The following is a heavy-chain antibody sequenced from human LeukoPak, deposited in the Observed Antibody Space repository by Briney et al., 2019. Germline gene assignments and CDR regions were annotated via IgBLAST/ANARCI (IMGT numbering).Heavy chain of an antibody. CDR3: ARGLLVGHRYYCAMDV. CDR1: GDSVSSNSAT. J-gene: IGHJ6*02. Sequence: SQTLSLTCAISGDSVSSNSATWTWIRQSPSRGLEWLGGTYFRSKWYNDSAESVKSRISINPDTSKNQFSLQLSSVTPEDTAVYYCARGLLVGHRYYCAMDVWGQGTTVSVSS. V-gene: IGHV6-1*01. D-gene: IGHD2-8*02. CDR2: TYFRSKWYN.